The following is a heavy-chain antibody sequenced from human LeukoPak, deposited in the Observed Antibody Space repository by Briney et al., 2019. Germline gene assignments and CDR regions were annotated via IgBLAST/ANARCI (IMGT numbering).Heavy chain of an antibody. V-gene: IGHV4-34*01. CDR1: GGSFSGYY. D-gene: IGHD1-26*01. J-gene: IGHJ4*02. Sequence: PSETLSLTCAVYGGSFSGYYWSWIRQPPGKGLEWIGEINHSGSTNYNPSLKSRVTISVDTSKNQFSLKLSSVTAADTAVYYCARDPRSYRYYFDYWGQGTLVTVSS. CDR2: INHSGST. CDR3: ARDPRSYRYYFDY.